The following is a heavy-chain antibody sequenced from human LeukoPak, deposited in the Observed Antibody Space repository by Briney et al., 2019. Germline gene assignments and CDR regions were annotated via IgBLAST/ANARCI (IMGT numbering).Heavy chain of an antibody. CDR2: ISGSGGST. Sequence: SGGSLRLSCAASGFTFSSYAMSWVRQAPGKGLEWVSAISGSGGSTYYADSVKGRFTISRDNSKNTLYLQMNSLRAEDTAVYYCARSHCSSTSCAFDIWGQGTMVTVSS. CDR1: GFTFSSYA. V-gene: IGHV3-23*01. CDR3: ARSHCSSTSCAFDI. D-gene: IGHD2-2*01. J-gene: IGHJ3*02.